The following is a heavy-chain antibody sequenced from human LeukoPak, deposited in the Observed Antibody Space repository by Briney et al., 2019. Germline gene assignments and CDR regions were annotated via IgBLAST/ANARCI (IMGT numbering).Heavy chain of an antibody. V-gene: IGHV3-21*01. CDR3: ARVGPWVNPDYYYCYMDV. D-gene: IGHD1-14*01. Sequence: WGSLRLSCAASRFTFSSYSMNRVRQAPGKGLEWVSSISSSGSYIYYADSVKGRFTISRDNAKNSLYLQMNSLRAEDTAVYYCARVGPWVNPDYYYCYMDVWGKRTTVTVSS. J-gene: IGHJ6*03. CDR2: ISSSGSYI. CDR1: RFTFSSYS.